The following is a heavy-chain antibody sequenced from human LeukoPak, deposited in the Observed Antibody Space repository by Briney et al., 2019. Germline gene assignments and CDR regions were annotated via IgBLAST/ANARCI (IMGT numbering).Heavy chain of an antibody. CDR1: GGSFSGYY. CDR2: INHSGST. Sequence: SETLSLTCAVYGGSFSGYYWSWIRQPPGKGLEWIGEINHSGSTNYNPSPKSRVTISVDTSKNQFSLKLSSVTAADTAVYYCARGHPPYYYYYYMDVWGKGTTVTVSS. V-gene: IGHV4-34*01. J-gene: IGHJ6*03. CDR3: ARGHPPYYYYYYMDV.